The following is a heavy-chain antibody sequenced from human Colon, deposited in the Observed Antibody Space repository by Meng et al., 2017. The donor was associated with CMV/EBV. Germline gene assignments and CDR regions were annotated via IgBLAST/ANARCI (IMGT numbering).Heavy chain of an antibody. CDR1: GFTFSSYE. V-gene: IGHV3-48*03. D-gene: IGHD2-2*01. CDR3: ARLDRYQVPY. Sequence: GESLKISCAASGFTFSSYEMNWVRQAPGKGLEWVSYISANGRTIYYADSVKGRFTISRDNAWNSLYLQMNSLRAEDTAVYYCARLDRYQVPYWGQGSLVTVSS. J-gene: IGHJ4*02. CDR2: ISANGRTI.